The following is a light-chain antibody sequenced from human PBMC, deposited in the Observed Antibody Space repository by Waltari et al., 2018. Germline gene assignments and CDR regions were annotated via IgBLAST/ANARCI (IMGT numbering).Light chain of an antibody. V-gene: IGLV5-45*03. Sequence: QAVLTQPSSLSASPGASASLTCTLRSGVNVANHRIYWYQQKPGSPPQYLLRYKSDSDKRPGSGVPSRFCVAKDASANAGILLISGLQSEDEADYYCMIWRAGASEFGGGTKLTVL. CDR3: MIWRAGASE. J-gene: IGLJ2*01. CDR1: SGVNVANHR. CDR2: YKSDSDK.